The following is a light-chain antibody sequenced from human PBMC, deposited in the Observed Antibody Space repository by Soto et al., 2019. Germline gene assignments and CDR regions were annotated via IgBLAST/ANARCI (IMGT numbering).Light chain of an antibody. Sequence: DIQMTQSPSTLSASVGDRVTITCRASQSISSWLAWYQQKPGKAPELLISDASSLESGVPSRFSGDRSGTEFTLTINSLHPEDVATYFCQQFSSYWTFGQGTRVEIK. CDR3: QQFSSYWT. CDR1: QSISSW. CDR2: DAS. V-gene: IGKV1-5*01. J-gene: IGKJ1*01.